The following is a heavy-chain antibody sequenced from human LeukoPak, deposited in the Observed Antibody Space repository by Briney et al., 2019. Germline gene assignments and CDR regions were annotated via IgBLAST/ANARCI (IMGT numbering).Heavy chain of an antibody. CDR2: INTNTGNP. CDR1: GYTFTSYG. CDR3: ARDLGPRYFDY. Sequence: GASVKVSCKASGYTFTSYGISWVRQAPGQGLEWMGWINTNTGNPTYAQGFTGRFVFSLDTSVSTAYLQISSLKAEDTAVYYCARDLGPRYFDYWGQGTLVTVSS. J-gene: IGHJ4*02. V-gene: IGHV7-4-1*02.